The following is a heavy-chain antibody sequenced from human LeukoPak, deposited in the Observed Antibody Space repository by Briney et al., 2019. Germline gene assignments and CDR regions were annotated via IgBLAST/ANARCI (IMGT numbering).Heavy chain of an antibody. CDR1: EFSVGSNY. V-gene: IGHV3-66*01. CDR2: IYSDGST. CDR3: ARDDLITHYFDF. J-gene: IGHJ4*02. D-gene: IGHD3/OR15-3a*01. Sequence: GGSLRLSCAASEFSVGSNYMTWVRQAPGKGLEWVSLIYSDGSTFYADSVKGRFTISRDNSKNTLYLQMNTLRAEDAAVYYCARDDLITHYFDFWGQGTLVTVSS.